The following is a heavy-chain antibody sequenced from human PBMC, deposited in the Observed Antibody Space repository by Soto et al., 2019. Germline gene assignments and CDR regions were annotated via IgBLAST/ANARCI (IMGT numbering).Heavy chain of an antibody. CDR1: GDSVTSHY. J-gene: IGHJ3*02. CDR2: IYYTGIS. V-gene: IGHV4-59*02. Sequence: SETLSLTCSFSGDSVTSHYLTWIRQSPEKGLEWIGYIYYTGISHYNPSLKSRVTISVDTSKNQFSLKLSSVTAADTAVYYCARRGRGYCSGGSCARAFDIWGQGTMVTVSS. D-gene: IGHD2-15*01. CDR3: ARRGRGYCSGGSCARAFDI.